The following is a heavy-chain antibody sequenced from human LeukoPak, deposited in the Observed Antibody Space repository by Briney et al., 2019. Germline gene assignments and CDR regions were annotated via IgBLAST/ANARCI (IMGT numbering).Heavy chain of an antibody. CDR3: ARGSHRLNSTGIAY. CDR2: ISSSDTTI. CDR1: GFTFSDYY. D-gene: IGHD2/OR15-2a*01. Sequence: PGGSLRLSCVASGFTFSDYYMSWVRQAPGKGLEWVSYISSSDTTIYYADSVKGRFTISRDNAKNSLYLQMNSLRDEDTAVYYCARGSHRLNSTGIAYWGQGTLVTVSS. J-gene: IGHJ4*02. V-gene: IGHV3-11*01.